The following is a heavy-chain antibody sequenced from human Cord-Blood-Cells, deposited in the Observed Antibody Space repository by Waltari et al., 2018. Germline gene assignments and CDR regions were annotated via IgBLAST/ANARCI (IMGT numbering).Heavy chain of an antibody. Sequence: QVQLQQRGAGLLKPSETLSLTCAVYGGAFSGYYWSWIRQPPGKGLEWIGEINHSGSTNYNPSLKSRVTISVDTSKNQFSLKLSSVTAADTAVYYCARPGGSYFDYWGQGTLVTVSS. J-gene: IGHJ4*02. V-gene: IGHV4-34*01. D-gene: IGHD1-26*01. CDR1: GGAFSGYY. CDR2: INHSGST. CDR3: ARPGGSYFDY.